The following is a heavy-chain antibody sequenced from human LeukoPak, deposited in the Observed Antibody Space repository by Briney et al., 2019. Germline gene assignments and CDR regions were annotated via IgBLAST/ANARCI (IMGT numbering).Heavy chain of an antibody. CDR3: AKYDYGSGSSPQDY. CDR2: ISGSGGST. Sequence: GGSLRLSCAASGFTFSSYAMSRVRQAPGKGLEWVSAISGSGGSTYYADSVKGRFTISRDNSKNTLYLQMNSLRAENTAVYYCAKYDYGSGSSPQDYWGQGTLVTASS. CDR1: GFTFSSYA. J-gene: IGHJ4*02. D-gene: IGHD3-10*01. V-gene: IGHV3-23*01.